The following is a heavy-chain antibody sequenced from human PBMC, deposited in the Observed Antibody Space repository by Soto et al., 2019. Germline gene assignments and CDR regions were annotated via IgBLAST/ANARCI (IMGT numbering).Heavy chain of an antibody. CDR2: IWYDGSNK. J-gene: IGHJ5*02. CDR3: ARDQAAAGTGWFDP. CDR1: GFTFSSYG. Sequence: QVQLVESGGGVVQPGRSLRLSCAASGFTFSSYGMHWVRQAPGKGLEWVAVIWYDGSNKYYADSVKGRFTISRDNSKNTQYLQMNSLRAEDTAVYYCARDQAAAGTGWFDPWGQGTLVTVSS. V-gene: IGHV3-33*01. D-gene: IGHD6-13*01.